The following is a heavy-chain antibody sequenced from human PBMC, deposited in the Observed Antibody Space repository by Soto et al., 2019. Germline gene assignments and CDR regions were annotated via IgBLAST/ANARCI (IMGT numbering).Heavy chain of an antibody. CDR2: INPNSGGT. Sequence: QVQLVQSGAEVKKPGASVKVSCKASGYTFTGYYMHWVRQAPGQGPEWMGWINPNSGGTTYAQKFQGRVTVTRDTSIRTAYMELSSLRSDATAVYCCARGGSSALDYWGQGTLVTVSS. J-gene: IGHJ4*02. D-gene: IGHD6-25*01. CDR1: GYTFTGYY. CDR3: ARGGSSALDY. V-gene: IGHV1-2*02.